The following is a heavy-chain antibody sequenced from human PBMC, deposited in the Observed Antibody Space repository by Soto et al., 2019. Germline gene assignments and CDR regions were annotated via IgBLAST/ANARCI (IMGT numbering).Heavy chain of an antibody. Sequence: TSDTLSLTCAVYGGAFSGYNWSCIRQPPGKGLDWIVEINHSRSTNYNPSLKSRVTISVDTSKNQFSLKLSSVTAADTAVYYCATGRMNNYDLWSGYYKGPPYYGMDVWGQGTTVTVSS. CDR1: GGAFSGYN. D-gene: IGHD3-3*01. J-gene: IGHJ6*02. CDR3: ATGRMNNYDLWSGYYKGPPYYGMDV. CDR2: INHSRST. V-gene: IGHV4-34*01.